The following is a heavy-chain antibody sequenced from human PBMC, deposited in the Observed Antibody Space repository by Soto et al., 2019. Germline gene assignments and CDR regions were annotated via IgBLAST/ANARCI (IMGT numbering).Heavy chain of an antibody. CDR1: GGSISSGGYS. Sequence: SETLSRTCAVSGGSISSGGYSWSWIRQPPGKGLEWIGYIYHSGSTYYNPSLKSRVTISVDRSKNQFSLKLSSVTAADTAVYYCARQPSHYGAGSYPNYYYYGMDVWDRKTRLAASS. D-gene: IGHD3-10*01. J-gene: IGHJ6*02. V-gene: IGHV4-30-2*01. CDR3: ARQPSHYGAGSYPNYYYYGMDV. CDR2: IYHSGST.